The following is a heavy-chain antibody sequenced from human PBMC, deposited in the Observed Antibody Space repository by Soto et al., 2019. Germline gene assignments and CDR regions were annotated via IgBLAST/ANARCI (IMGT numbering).Heavy chain of an antibody. D-gene: IGHD5-18*01. V-gene: IGHV4-59*01. J-gene: IGHJ4*02. CDR3: ASSSRGGGYSYGYGFDY. CDR1: GGSISSYY. Sequence: AETLSLTCTVSGGSISSYYWSWIRQPPGKGLEWIGYIYYSGSTNYNPSLKSRVTISVDTSKNQFSLKLSSVTAADTAVYYCASSSRGGGYSYGYGFDYWGQGTLVTVSS. CDR2: IYYSGST.